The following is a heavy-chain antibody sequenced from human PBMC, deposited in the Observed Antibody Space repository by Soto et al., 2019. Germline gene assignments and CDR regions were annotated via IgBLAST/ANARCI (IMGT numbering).Heavy chain of an antibody. V-gene: IGHV1-69*12. CDR1: GGTFSSYA. D-gene: IGHD3-22*01. J-gene: IGHJ6*02. CDR3: AGHSSGVPGYYYGMDV. Sequence: QVQLVQSGAEVKKPGSSVNVSCKASGGTFSSYAISWVRQAPGQGLEWMGGIIPIFDTADYAQKFQGRVTITADESTNTAYMDLSSLRSEDTAVYYCAGHSSGVPGYYYGMDVGGQGTTVTFSS. CDR2: IIPIFDTA.